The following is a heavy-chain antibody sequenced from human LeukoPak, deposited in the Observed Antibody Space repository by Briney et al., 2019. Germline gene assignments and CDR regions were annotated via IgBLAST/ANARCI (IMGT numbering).Heavy chain of an antibody. D-gene: IGHD2-2*01. J-gene: IGHJ6*02. CDR2: VSYDGRNK. V-gene: IGHV3-30*18. CDR1: GFTFSSSG. CDR3: AKDYGYHSSYYYGMDV. Sequence: GGSLRLSCAASGFTFSSSGMHWVRQAPGKGLEWVAVVSYDGRNKYYADSVKGRFTISRDNSKNTLYMQMNSLRAEDTAVYYCAKDYGYHSSYYYGMDVWGQGTTVTVSS.